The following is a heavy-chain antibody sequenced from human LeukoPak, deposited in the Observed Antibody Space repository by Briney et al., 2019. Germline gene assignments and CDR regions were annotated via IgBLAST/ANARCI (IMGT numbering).Heavy chain of an antibody. CDR3: ARVLPYRSGGSCYLGY. Sequence: GASVKVSCKASGYTFTGYYMHWVRQAPGQGLEWMGWINPNSGGTNYAQKFQGRVIMTRDTSISTAYMELSRLRSDDTAVYYCARVLPYRSGGSCYLGYWGQGTLVTVSS. V-gene: IGHV1-2*02. J-gene: IGHJ4*02. CDR1: GYTFTGYY. D-gene: IGHD2-15*01. CDR2: INPNSGGT.